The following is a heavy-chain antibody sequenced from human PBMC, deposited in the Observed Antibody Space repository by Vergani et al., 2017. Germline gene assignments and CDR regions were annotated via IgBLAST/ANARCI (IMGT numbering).Heavy chain of an antibody. D-gene: IGHD6-13*01. CDR2: IYSGGST. CDR1: GFTVSSNY. J-gene: IGHJ6*02. Sequence: EVQLVESGGGLVQPGGSLRLSCAASGFTVSSNYMSWVRQAPGKGLGWVSVIYSGGSTYYADSVKGRFTISRDNSKNTLYLQMNSLRAEDTAVYYCARDSPAAGISMWDVWGQGTTVTVSS. CDR3: ARDSPAAGISMWDV. V-gene: IGHV3-66*01.